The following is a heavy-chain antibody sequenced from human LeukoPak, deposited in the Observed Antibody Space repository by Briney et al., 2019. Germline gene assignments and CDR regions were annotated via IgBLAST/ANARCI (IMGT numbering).Heavy chain of an antibody. V-gene: IGHV4-39*01. CDR1: GGSISSSSYY. Sequence: SSETLSLTCTVPGGSISSSSYYWGWIRQPPGKGLEWIGSIYYSGSTYYNPSLKSRVTISVDTSKNQFSLKLSSVTAADTAVYYCARGIAARRHWFDPWGQGTLVTVSS. D-gene: IGHD6-6*01. CDR3: ARGIAARRHWFDP. CDR2: IYYSGST. J-gene: IGHJ5*02.